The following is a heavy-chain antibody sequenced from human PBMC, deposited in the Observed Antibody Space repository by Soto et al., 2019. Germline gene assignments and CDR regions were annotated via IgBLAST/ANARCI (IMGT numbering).Heavy chain of an antibody. CDR3: ARTSMQSRGYSYGHGGMDV. D-gene: IGHD5-18*01. CDR2: IDPSDSYT. Sequence: GESLKISCKGSGYSFTSYWISWVRQIPWKGLEWMGRIDPSDSYTNYSPSFQGHVTISADKSISTAYLQWSSLKASDTAMYYCARTSMQSRGYSYGHGGMDVWGQGTTVTVSS. CDR1: GYSFTSYW. J-gene: IGHJ6*02. V-gene: IGHV5-10-1*01.